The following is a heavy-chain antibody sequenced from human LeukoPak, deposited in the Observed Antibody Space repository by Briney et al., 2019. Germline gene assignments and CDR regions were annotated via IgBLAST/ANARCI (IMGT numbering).Heavy chain of an antibody. V-gene: IGHV4-61*02. Sequence: SETLSLTCTVSGGSISSGSYYWSWIRQPAGKGLEWIGRIYTSGSTNYNPSLKSRVTISVDTSKNQFSLKLSSVTAADTAVYYCASLGGFGDFDYWGQGTLVTVS. CDR2: IYTSGST. J-gene: IGHJ4*02. CDR1: GGSISSGSYY. CDR3: ASLGGFGDFDY. D-gene: IGHD3-10*01.